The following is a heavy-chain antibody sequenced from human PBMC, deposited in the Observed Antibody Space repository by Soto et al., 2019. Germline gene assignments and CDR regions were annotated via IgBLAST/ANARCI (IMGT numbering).Heavy chain of an antibody. CDR1: GFTFSSYA. Sequence: QVQLVESGGGVVQPGRSLRLSCAASGFTFSSYAMHWVRQAPGKGLEWVAVISYDGRNKYYADSVKGRFTISRDNSKKTLHLQMNSLRAEDTAVYYCARAYEGDYFDYWGQGPLVTVSS. J-gene: IGHJ4*02. V-gene: IGHV3-30-3*01. D-gene: IGHD3-16*01. CDR3: ARAYEGDYFDY. CDR2: ISYDGRNK.